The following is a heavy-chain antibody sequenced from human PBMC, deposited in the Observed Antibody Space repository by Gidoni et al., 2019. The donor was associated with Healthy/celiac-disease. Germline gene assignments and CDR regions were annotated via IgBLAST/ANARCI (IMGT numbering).Heavy chain of an antibody. CDR3: ARWEGSVGRCLFDY. D-gene: IGHD2-15*01. J-gene: IGHJ4*02. V-gene: IGHV3-21*01. Sequence: EVQLVEAGGGLVKPGESLRLSCAASGFTFGSYSINWVRQAPGKGLGWLSSISSSSSYIYSADAVKGRFTISSDTAKNSLYLQRNSLRAEDTAVYYCARWEGSVGRCLFDYWGQGTLVTVSS. CDR1: GFTFGSYS. CDR2: ISSSSSYI.